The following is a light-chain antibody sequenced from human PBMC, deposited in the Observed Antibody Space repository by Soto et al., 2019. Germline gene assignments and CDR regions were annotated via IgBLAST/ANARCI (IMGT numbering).Light chain of an antibody. Sequence: EIVLTQSPGTLSLSPGERATLSCWASQSLDSNFLAWYQQNSGQAPRLLIYGASTRATGIPDRFSGSGSGRVFTLTISRLEPEDCAVYYCPHYGRSPWTFGQGTKVEIK. CDR2: GAS. V-gene: IGKV3-20*01. CDR3: PHYGRSPWT. J-gene: IGKJ1*01. CDR1: QSLDSNF.